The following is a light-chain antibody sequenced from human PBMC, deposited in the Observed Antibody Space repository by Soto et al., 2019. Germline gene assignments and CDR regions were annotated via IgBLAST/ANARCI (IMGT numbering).Light chain of an antibody. J-gene: IGLJ1*01. V-gene: IGLV2-8*01. CDR2: DVS. Sequence: QSVLTQPPSASGSPGQSVTFSCTGTSSDIGDYNYVSWFQQHPGKAPKLIIFDVSKRPSGVSNRFSGSNSGSTASLTISGLQAEDEADYYSCSYVGATTYVFGTGTKVTV. CDR3: CSYVGATTYV. CDR1: SSDIGDYNY.